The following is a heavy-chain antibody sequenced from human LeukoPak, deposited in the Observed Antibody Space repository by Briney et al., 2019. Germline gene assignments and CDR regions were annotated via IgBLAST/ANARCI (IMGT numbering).Heavy chain of an antibody. V-gene: IGHV4-39*01. J-gene: IGHJ4*02. CDR2: IYYSGST. D-gene: IGHD3-3*01. Sequence: SETLSLTCTVSGDSISSSSYYWGWIRQPPGKGLEWIGSIYYSGSTYYNPSLKSRVTISVDTSKNQFSLKLSSVTAADTAVYYCARQESGYYYYWGQGTLVTVSS. CDR1: GDSISSSSYY. CDR3: ARQESGYYYY.